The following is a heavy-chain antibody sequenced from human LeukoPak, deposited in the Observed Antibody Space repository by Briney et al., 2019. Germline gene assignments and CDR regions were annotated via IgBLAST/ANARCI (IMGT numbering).Heavy chain of an antibody. D-gene: IGHD3-10*01. V-gene: IGHV4-28*03. CDR1: GYSITSSSW. Sequence: PSETLSLTCAVSGYSITSSSWWGWIRQPPGKGLEWIGYIYHSGTTYYNPSLKSRVTISVDTSKNQFSLRLSSVTAADTAVYYCAREESSGSLNYWGQGTLVTVSS. CDR2: IYHSGTT. J-gene: IGHJ4*02. CDR3: AREESSGSLNY.